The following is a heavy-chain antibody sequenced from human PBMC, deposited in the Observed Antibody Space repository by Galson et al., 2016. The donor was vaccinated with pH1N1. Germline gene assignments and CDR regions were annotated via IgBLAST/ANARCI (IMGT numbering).Heavy chain of an antibody. CDR3: AKGWVDSTIFRAISIRGDQAFAF. D-gene: IGHD3-10*01. J-gene: IGHJ3*01. CDR2: VNPNGGST. CDR1: GYTFTNYH. V-gene: IGHV1-46*01. Sequence: SVKVSCKASGYTFTNYHIHWVRQAPGQGLDWMGIVNPNGGSTNYAQRFQGRVTMATDTSTSTVYMELSSLRSEDTALYYCAKGWVDSTIFRAISIRGDQAFAFWCKGTMVTVSS.